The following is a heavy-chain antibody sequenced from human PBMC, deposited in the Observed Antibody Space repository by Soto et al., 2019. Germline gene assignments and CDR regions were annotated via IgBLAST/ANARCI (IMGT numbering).Heavy chain of an antibody. CDR3: AGRERSYGSQGWFEP. CDR1: GGSISSIAYY. D-gene: IGHD1-26*01. V-gene: IGHV4-39*01. CDR2: VYYNENT. J-gene: IGHJ5*02. Sequence: PSETLSLTCTVSGGSISSIAYYWGWIRQPPRKGLECIGTVYYNENTYYNPSLKSRVTISVGTAKNQFSLNLRSVTAADTAIYFCAGRERSYGSQGWFEPWRKGTLCTVAS.